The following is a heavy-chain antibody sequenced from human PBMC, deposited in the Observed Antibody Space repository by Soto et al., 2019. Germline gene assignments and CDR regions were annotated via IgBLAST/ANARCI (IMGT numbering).Heavy chain of an antibody. CDR3: ARNPSGSSFDY. Sequence: ASVKVSCKASGCTFLSYGISWVRQAPGQGLEWMGWISAYSGNTDYAQRLQDRVTLTTDTSTSTAYMELRSLRSDDTAVYYCARNPSGSSFDYWGQGTLVTVSS. CDR1: GCTFLSYG. V-gene: IGHV1-18*01. J-gene: IGHJ4*02. CDR2: ISAYSGNT. D-gene: IGHD1-26*01.